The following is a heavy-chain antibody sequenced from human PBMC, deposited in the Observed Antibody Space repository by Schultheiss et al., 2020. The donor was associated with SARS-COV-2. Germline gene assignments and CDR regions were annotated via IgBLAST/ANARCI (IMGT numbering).Heavy chain of an antibody. CDR3: ARELSIAGKYGMDV. CDR1: GFTFSNAW. V-gene: IGHV3-15*01. J-gene: IGHJ6*02. CDR2: IKSKTDGGTT. Sequence: GGSLRLSCAASGFTFSNAWMSWVRQAPGKGLEWVGRIKSKTDGGTTDYATPVKGRFTISRDDSKNTLYLQMNSLKTEDTAVYYCARELSIAGKYGMDVWGQGTTVTVSS. D-gene: IGHD2/OR15-2a*01.